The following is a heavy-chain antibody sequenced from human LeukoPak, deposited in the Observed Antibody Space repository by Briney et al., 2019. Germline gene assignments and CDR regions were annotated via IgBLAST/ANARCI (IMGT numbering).Heavy chain of an antibody. Sequence: GASVKVSCKASGYTFTSYGISWVRQAPGQGLEWMGWISAYNGNTNYAQKLQGRVTMTTHTSTSTAYIELRSLRSDDTAVYYCARDSRDPRYYRDVWGKGTTVTVSS. CDR1: GYTFTSYG. J-gene: IGHJ6*03. D-gene: IGHD5-24*01. V-gene: IGHV1-18*01. CDR3: ARDSRDPRYYRDV. CDR2: ISAYNGNT.